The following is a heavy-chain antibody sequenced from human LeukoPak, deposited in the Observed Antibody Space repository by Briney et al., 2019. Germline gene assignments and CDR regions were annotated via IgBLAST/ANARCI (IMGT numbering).Heavy chain of an antibody. Sequence: PGGSLRLSCAASGFTFSSYWMSWVRQAPGKGLEWVANIKQDGSEEYYVDSVKGRFTISRDNAKNSLYLQMNSLRAEDTAVYYCARVTGEYYYYYYMDVWGKGTTVTVSS. CDR2: IKQDGSEE. CDR1: GFTFSSYW. D-gene: IGHD7-27*01. J-gene: IGHJ6*03. CDR3: ARVTGEYYYYYYMDV. V-gene: IGHV3-7*01.